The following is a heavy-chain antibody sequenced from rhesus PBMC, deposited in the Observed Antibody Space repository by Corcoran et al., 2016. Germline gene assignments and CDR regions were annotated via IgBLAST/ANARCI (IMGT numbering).Heavy chain of an antibody. D-gene: IGHD4-29*01. CDR2: INPSNVNT. Sequence: QVQLVQSGAEVKKPGASVKLSCKASGYTFTSYYINWVRQAPGQVLEWMGWINPSNVNTSYAQKFQGRVTMTRDTSTSTAYMELSSLRSEDTAVYYCTRGAGSRNWYFDLWGPGTPITISS. V-gene: IGHV1S9*01. J-gene: IGHJ2*01. CDR1: GYTFTSYY. CDR3: TRGAGSRNWYFDL.